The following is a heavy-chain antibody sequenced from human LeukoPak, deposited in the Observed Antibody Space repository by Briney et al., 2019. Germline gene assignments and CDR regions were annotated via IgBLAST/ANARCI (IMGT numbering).Heavy chain of an antibody. D-gene: IGHD4-17*01. CDR3: ARGIGSTTVTTLEYYFDY. CDR1: GYTFTSYD. Sequence: ASAKVSCKASGYTFTSYDINWVRQATGQGLEWMGWMNPNSGNTGYAQKFQGRVTMTRNTSISTAYMELSSLRSEDTAVYYCARGIGSTTVTTLEYYFDYWGQGTLVTVSS. V-gene: IGHV1-8*01. CDR2: MNPNSGNT. J-gene: IGHJ4*02.